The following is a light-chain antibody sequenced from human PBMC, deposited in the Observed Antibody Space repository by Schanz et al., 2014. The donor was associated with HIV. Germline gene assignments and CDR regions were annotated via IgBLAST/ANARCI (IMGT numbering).Light chain of an antibody. CDR3: QQYHQYPYT. V-gene: IGKV1-5*03. Sequence: DIQMSQSQTTLSASVGDEVTITCRASQYISSWLAWYQQKPGQAPKFLIYRASTLESGVSSRFRGSGSGTDFTLTISPLQPEDFATYFCQQYHQYPYTFGQGTSLEIK. J-gene: IGKJ2*01. CDR1: QYISSW. CDR2: RAS.